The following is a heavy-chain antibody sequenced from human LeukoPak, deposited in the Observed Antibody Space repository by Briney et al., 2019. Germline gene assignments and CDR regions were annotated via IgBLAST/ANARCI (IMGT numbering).Heavy chain of an antibody. Sequence: SVKVSCKASAFTFTNSAMQWMRHARGQRLEWIGWIVVGSGNTNYPQKFQERVTITRDMSTSTAYMVLSSLRSEDTAVYYFAAQSDVLPAFDIWGHGTMVTVSS. CDR2: IVVGSGNT. J-gene: IGHJ3*02. CDR1: AFTFTNSA. V-gene: IGHV1-58*02. D-gene: IGHD2-8*01. CDR3: AAQSDVLPAFDI.